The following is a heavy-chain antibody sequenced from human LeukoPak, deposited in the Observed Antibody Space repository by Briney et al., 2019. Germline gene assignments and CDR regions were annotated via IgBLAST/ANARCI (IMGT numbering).Heavy chain of an antibody. CDR3: ARGKTSQNIVTRKTYNWFDP. D-gene: IGHD2/OR15-2a*01. J-gene: IGHJ5*02. CDR1: GFTFSSYS. Sequence: GGSLRLSCAASGFTFSSYSMNWVRQAPGKGLERVSSISSSSSYIYYADSVKGRFTISRDNAKNSLYLQMKSLRAEDTAVYYCARGKTSQNIVTRKTYNWFDPWGQGTLVTVSS. V-gene: IGHV3-21*01. CDR2: ISSSSSYI.